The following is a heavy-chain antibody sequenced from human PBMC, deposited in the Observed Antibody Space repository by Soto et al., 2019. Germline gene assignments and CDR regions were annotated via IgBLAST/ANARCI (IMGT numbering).Heavy chain of an antibody. V-gene: IGHV3-73*01. CDR2: ILSKAGNYAT. CDR1: GFIFSGSA. CDR3: IRGGSPYYYDY. J-gene: IGHJ4*02. Sequence: EVQLVESGGGLVQPGGSLKLSCAASGFIFSGSAVHWVRQASGKGLEWVGRILSKAGNYATAYPASMKGRFTISRDDSENTAFLQMNSLKTDDTAGYYCIRGGSPYYYDYWGQGTLVAVSS.